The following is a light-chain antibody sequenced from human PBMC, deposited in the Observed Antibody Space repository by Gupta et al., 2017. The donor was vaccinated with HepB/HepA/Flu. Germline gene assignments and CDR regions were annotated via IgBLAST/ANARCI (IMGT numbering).Light chain of an antibody. CDR3: QSYDNSLSNYV. J-gene: IGLJ1*01. CDR2: GNN. Sequence: QSVLTQPPSMSGAPGQRVTLSCTGSSSNIGAGYNVHWYQQFPGTAPKLLIYGNNNRPLGVPDRFSAARSGTSASLAITGLQAEDEADFYCQSYDNSLSNYVFGTGTKVTVL. CDR1: SSNIGAGYN. V-gene: IGLV1-40*01.